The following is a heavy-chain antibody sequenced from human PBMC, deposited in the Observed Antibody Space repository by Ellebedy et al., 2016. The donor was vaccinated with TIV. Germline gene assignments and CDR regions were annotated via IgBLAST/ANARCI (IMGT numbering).Heavy chain of an antibody. CDR1: GYSFTTYW. Sequence: GESLKISCKGSGYSFTTYWIGWVRQLPGKGLEWMGIIYPGYSDTRYSPSFQGQVTFSAGKSISTAYLQWSRLKASDTAMYYCARGSILTGYYRAPDYWGQGTLVTVSS. CDR3: ARGSILTGYYRAPDY. D-gene: IGHD3-9*01. V-gene: IGHV5-51*01. CDR2: IYPGYSDT. J-gene: IGHJ4*02.